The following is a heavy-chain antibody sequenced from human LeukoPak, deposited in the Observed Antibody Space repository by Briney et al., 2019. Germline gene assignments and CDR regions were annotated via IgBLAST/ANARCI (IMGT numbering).Heavy chain of an antibody. Sequence: GASVKVSCKVSGYTLTELSMHWVRQAPGKGLEWMGGFDPEDGETIYAQKFQGRVTMTEDTSTDTAYMELSSLRSEDTAVYYCAKATTISRTYTFDIWGQGTMVTVSS. CDR2: FDPEDGET. J-gene: IGHJ3*02. D-gene: IGHD1-26*01. CDR1: GYTLTELS. V-gene: IGHV1-24*01. CDR3: AKATTISRTYTFDI.